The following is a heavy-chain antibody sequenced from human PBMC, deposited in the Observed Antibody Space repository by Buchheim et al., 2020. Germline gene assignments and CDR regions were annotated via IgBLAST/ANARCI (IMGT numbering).Heavy chain of an antibody. V-gene: IGHV1-46*01. D-gene: IGHD4-17*01. CDR2: INPSGGST. CDR1: GYTFTGYY. J-gene: IGHJ4*02. CDR3: ARGLGDYGDYVWRPPVDY. Sequence: QVQLVQSGAEVKKPGASVKVSCKASGYTFTGYYMHWVRQAPGQGLEWMGIINPSGGSTSYAQKFQGRVTMTRDTSTSTVYMELSSLRSEDTAVYYCARGLGDYGDYVWRPPVDYWGQGTL.